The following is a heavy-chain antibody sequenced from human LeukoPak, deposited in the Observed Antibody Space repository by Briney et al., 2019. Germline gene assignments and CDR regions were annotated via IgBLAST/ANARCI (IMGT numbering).Heavy chain of an antibody. Sequence: ASAKVSRKTSRYTFTGSYMQSVRQDPVQGQEWIRWIDTNNGGPTVAQRFQGWVTMTRDTSISTAYMELSRLRSDDTAVYYCARDMSYYGAGRSGTGAFDIWGQGTMVTVSS. D-gene: IGHD3-10*01. CDR1: RYTFTGSY. CDR3: ARDMSYYGAGRSGTGAFDI. J-gene: IGHJ3*02. CDR2: IDTNNGGP. V-gene: IGHV1-2*04.